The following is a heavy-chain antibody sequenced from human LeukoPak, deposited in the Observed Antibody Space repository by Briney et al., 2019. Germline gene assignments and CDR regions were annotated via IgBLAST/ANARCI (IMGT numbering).Heavy chain of an antibody. CDR1: GYSFTRNA. CDR2: ISANSGNT. Sequence: GASVKVSCKPSGYSFTRNAISWVRPAPGQGLEWMAWISANSGNTNYAQNFQDRVTLTTDTSTSTAYMELRSLRSDDTAVYYCARDVNYAFDYWGQGTLVTVSS. J-gene: IGHJ4*02. CDR3: ARDVNYAFDY. D-gene: IGHD3-16*01. V-gene: IGHV1-18*01.